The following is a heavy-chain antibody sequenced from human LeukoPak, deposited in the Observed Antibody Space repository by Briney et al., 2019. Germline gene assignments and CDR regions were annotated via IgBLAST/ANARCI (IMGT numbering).Heavy chain of an antibody. CDR1: GYTFTGYY. J-gene: IGHJ5*02. D-gene: IGHD6-13*01. V-gene: IGHV1-2*06. CDR3: ARSRAAAAAYWFDP. Sequence: ASVKVSCKASGYTFTGYYMHWVRQAPGQGREWMGRINPNSGGTNYAQQFQGRATMTRDTSISTAYMELSRLRSDDTAVYYCARSRAAAAAYWFDPWGQGTLVTVSS. CDR2: INPNSGGT.